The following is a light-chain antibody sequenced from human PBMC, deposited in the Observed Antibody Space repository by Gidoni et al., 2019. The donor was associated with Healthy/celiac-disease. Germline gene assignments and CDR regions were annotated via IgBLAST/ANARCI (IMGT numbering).Light chain of an antibody. CDR1: SSNIGAGYD. Sequence: QSVLTPPPSVSGAPGQRVPISCTGSSSNIGAGYDVHWYQQLPGTDPKLLIYGNSNRPSGVPDRFSGSKSGTSASLAITGLQAEDEADYYCQSYDSSLSGSGVFGGGTKLTVL. J-gene: IGLJ3*02. CDR3: QSYDSSLSGSGV. CDR2: GNS. V-gene: IGLV1-40*01.